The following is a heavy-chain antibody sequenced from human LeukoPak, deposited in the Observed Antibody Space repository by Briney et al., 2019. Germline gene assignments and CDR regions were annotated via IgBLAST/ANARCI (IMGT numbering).Heavy chain of an antibody. CDR2: IIPILGSA. Sequence: EPSVKVSCKASGGSFSNYAISWVRQAPGQGLEGMGGIIPILGSATYAQHFQGRVTITMDESTTTAYMELSSLRPEDTAVFYCARGERAIPIYYWGQGTLV. D-gene: IGHD3-10*01. V-gene: IGHV1-69*05. J-gene: IGHJ4*02. CDR3: ARGERAIPIYY. CDR1: GGSFSNYA.